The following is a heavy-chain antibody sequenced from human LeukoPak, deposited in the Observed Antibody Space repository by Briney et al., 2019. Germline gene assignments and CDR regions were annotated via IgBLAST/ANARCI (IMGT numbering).Heavy chain of an antibody. Sequence: PSETLSLTCTVSGVSISGTSYYWAWVRQPPGKGLQWIGHIYQSGSTFYNPSLTTRFSISKDTSKNQFSLTVSSVTAADTAVYYCAREGVVRATFWSRDAFDIWGQGTMVSVSS. D-gene: IGHD1-26*01. V-gene: IGHV4-39*07. CDR2: IYQSGST. J-gene: IGHJ3*02. CDR3: AREGVVRATFWSRDAFDI. CDR1: GVSISGTSYY.